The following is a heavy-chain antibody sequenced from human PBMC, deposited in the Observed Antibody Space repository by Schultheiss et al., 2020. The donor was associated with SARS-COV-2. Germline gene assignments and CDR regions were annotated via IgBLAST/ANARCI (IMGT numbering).Heavy chain of an antibody. CDR2: MNSDGSSR. V-gene: IGHV3-74*03. Sequence: GGSLRLSCAASGFTLSTYWMHLVRQVPGKGLVWVSRMNSDGSSRTYADAVKGRFTISRDDAKNTLYLQMNSLRVEDTGVYYCARDQKVGGIAAAGDYYYYGMDVWGQGTTVTVSS. J-gene: IGHJ6*02. D-gene: IGHD6-13*01. CDR3: ARDQKVGGIAAAGDYYYYGMDV. CDR1: GFTLSTYW.